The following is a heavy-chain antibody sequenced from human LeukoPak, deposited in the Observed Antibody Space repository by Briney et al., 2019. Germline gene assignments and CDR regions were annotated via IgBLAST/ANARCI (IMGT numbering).Heavy chain of an antibody. V-gene: IGHV3-23*01. D-gene: IGHD4-17*01. CDR1: GFTFKIYT. CDR3: AKDTLYGNVPYVDF. CDR2: ISYSGDNRGGNT. J-gene: IGHJ4*02. Sequence: GGSLRLSCAAFGFTFKIYTMNWVRQAPGKGLEWLSSISYSGDNRGGNTYYADSVRGRFSISRDTSQNTVFLQMSSLRADDTAVYYCAKDTLYGNVPYVDFWGQGTPVTVSS.